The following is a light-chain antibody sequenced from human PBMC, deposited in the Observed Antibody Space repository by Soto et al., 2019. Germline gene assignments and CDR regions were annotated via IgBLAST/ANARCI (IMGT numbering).Light chain of an antibody. J-gene: IGKJ5*01. V-gene: IGKV3-20*01. CDR3: EQYGSSPPSIT. CDR1: QSVSNK. Sequence: EIVTTQSPATLSVSPGERVTLSCRASQSVSNKLAWYQQKPGQAPRLLIYGTSNRATGIPDRFTGSGSGTDLTLTISSLEPEDFAVYYCEQYGSSPPSITFGQGTRLEIK. CDR2: GTS.